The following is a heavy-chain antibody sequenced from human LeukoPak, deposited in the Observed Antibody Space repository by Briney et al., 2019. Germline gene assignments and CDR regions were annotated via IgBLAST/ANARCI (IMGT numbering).Heavy chain of an antibody. CDR2: IIPIFGTA. CDR3: ARVEPYDFWSGYYNIDY. V-gene: IGHV1-69*13. CDR1: GGTFSSYA. J-gene: IGHJ4*02. Sequence: GASVKVSYKASGGTFSSYAISWVRQAPGQGLEWMGGIIPIFGTANYAQKFQGRVTITADESTSTAYMELSSLRSEDTAVYYCARVEPYDFWSGYYNIDYWGQGTLVTVSS. D-gene: IGHD3-3*01.